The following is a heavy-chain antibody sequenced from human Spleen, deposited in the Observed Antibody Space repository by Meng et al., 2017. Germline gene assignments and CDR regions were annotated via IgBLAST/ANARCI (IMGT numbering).Heavy chain of an antibody. CDR1: GFTFDDYA. CDR2: ISWSSGSI. V-gene: IGHV3-9*01. D-gene: IGHD2-2*01. Sequence: SLKISCAASGFTFDDYAMHWVRQAPGKGLEWVSGISWSSGSIGYADSVKGRFTISRDNAKNTLYLQMNSLRAEDTAVYYCVKDRVVVPAAIDYWGQGTLVTVSS. CDR3: VKDRVVVPAAIDY. J-gene: IGHJ4*02.